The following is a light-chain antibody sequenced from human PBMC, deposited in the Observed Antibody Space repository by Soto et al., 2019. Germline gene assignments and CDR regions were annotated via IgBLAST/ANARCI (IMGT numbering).Light chain of an antibody. V-gene: IGKV3-15*01. CDR3: QQYTDWPT. CDR1: QSVSSN. CDR2: SAS. J-gene: IGKJ1*01. Sequence: EIVMTQSPATLSVSPGERVTLSCRSSQSVSSNLAWYQQKPGQAPRLLIYSASTRATGIPARFSGSGSGTEFTLTISSLQSEDFAVYYCQQYTDWPTFGQGTKVEIK.